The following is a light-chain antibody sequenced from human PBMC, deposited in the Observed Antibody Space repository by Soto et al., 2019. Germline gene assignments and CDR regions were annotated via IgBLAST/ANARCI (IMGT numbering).Light chain of an antibody. CDR2: AVN. Sequence: QSALTQPRSVSGSPGQSVTISCTGTSSDVGDYNYVSWYQQHPGKAPKLLIYAVNMRPSGVPDRFSGSKSGKTASLTISGLQAEDDADYSCCSSAGSYSWVFGGGTKLTVL. CDR1: SSDVGDYNY. J-gene: IGLJ3*02. CDR3: CSSAGSYSWV. V-gene: IGLV2-11*01.